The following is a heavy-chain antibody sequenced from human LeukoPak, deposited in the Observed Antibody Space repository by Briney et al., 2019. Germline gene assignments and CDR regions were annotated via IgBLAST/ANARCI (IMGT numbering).Heavy chain of an antibody. V-gene: IGHV1-2*06. Sequence: ASVKVSCKASGYTFTGYYIHWVRQAPGQGLEWMGRINPNSGGTNYAQKLQGRVTMTRDTSISTAYMELSRLRSDDTAVYYCARGGPTLGGSEPFDYWGQGTLVTVSS. CDR1: GYTFTGYY. D-gene: IGHD2-15*01. CDR2: INPNSGGT. J-gene: IGHJ4*02. CDR3: ARGGPTLGGSEPFDY.